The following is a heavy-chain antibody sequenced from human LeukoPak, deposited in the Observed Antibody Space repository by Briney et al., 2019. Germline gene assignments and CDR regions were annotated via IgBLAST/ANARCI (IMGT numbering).Heavy chain of an antibody. Sequence: SETLSLTCTVSGGSISSYYWSWFRQPPGKGLEWIGYIYYSGSTNHNPSLKSRVTISVDTSKNQFSLKLSSVTAADTAVYYCARRWIAVAGDAFDIWGQGTMVTVSS. V-gene: IGHV4-59*08. CDR3: ARRWIAVAGDAFDI. D-gene: IGHD6-19*01. J-gene: IGHJ3*02. CDR2: IYYSGST. CDR1: GGSISSYY.